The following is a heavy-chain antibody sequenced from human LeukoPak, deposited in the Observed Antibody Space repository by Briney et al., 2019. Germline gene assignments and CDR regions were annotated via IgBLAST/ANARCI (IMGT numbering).Heavy chain of an antibody. CDR3: ASYFWSGYYYDY. V-gene: IGHV1-69*02. CDR1: GGTFSSYT. CDR2: IIPILGIA. D-gene: IGHD3-3*01. J-gene: IGHJ4*02. Sequence: SVKVSCKASGGTFSSYTISWVRQAPGQGLEWMGRIIPILGIANYAQEFQGRVTITADKSTSTAYMELSSLRSEDTAVYYCASYFWSGYYYDYWGQGTLVTVSS.